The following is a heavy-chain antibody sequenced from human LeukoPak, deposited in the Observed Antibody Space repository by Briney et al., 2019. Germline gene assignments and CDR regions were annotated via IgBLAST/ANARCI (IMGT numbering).Heavy chain of an antibody. CDR1: GYTFTGYY. V-gene: IGHV1-46*01. CDR3: ARGGLYCSSTNCPSSDY. J-gene: IGHJ4*02. Sequence: ASVKVSCKASGYTFTGYYMHWVRQAPGQGLEWMGIINPSGGSTSYAQKFQGRVTMTRDTSTSTVYMELSSLRSEDTAVYYCARGGLYCSSTNCPSSDYWGQGTLVTVSS. CDR2: INPSGGST. D-gene: IGHD2-2*01.